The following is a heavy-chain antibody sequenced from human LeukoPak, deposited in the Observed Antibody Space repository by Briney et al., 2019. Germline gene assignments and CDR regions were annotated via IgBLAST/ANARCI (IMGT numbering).Heavy chain of an antibody. Sequence: PGRSLRLSCAASGFTFDDYAMHWVRQAPGKGLEWVSGISWNSGSIGYADSVKGRFTISRGNAKNSLYLQMNSLRAEDTAVYYCASGDDILTGYSYFDYWGQGTLVTVSS. V-gene: IGHV3-9*01. CDR3: ASGDDILTGYSYFDY. CDR2: ISWNSGSI. D-gene: IGHD3-9*01. J-gene: IGHJ4*02. CDR1: GFTFDDYA.